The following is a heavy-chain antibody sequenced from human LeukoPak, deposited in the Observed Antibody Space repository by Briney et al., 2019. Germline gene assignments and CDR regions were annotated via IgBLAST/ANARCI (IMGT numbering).Heavy chain of an antibody. CDR3: ARLAGGRSGYFDY. CDR2: IYHSGST. D-gene: IGHD3-10*01. CDR1: GYSISSGYY. V-gene: IGHV4-38-2*01. J-gene: IGHJ4*02. Sequence: PSETLSLTCGVSGYSISSGYYWGWIRQPPGQGLEWIGSIYHSGSTYYNPSLKSRVTISVETSKNQFSLNLSSVTAADTAVYYCARLAGGRSGYFDYWGQGTLVTVSS.